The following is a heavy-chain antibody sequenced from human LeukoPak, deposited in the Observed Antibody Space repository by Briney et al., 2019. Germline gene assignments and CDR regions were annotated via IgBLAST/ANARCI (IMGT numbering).Heavy chain of an antibody. CDR2: IYYSGVS. J-gene: IGHJ4*02. D-gene: IGHD3-10*01. CDR1: GGSIISSSFW. V-gene: IGHV4-39*01. CDR3: ALSLWFGELSGLGY. Sequence: PSETLSLTCTVSGGSIISSSFWWGWIRQPPGKGLEWIGSIYYSGVSYYNTSLKSRVTISVDTSKNQFSLKLSSVTAADTAVYYCALSLWFGELSGLGYWGQGTLVTVSS.